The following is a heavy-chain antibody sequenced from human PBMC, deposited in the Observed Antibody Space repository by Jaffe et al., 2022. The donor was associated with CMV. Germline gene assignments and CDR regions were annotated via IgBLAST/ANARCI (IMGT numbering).Heavy chain of an antibody. V-gene: IGHV3-33*01. CDR1: GFTFSSYG. Sequence: QVQLVESGGGVVQPGRSLRLSCAASGFTFSSYGMHWVRQAPGKGLEWVAVIWYDGSNKYYADSVKGRFTISRDNSKNTLYLQMNSLRAEDTAVYYCARDQDARSYVDFDYWGQGTLVTVSS. J-gene: IGHJ4*02. CDR3: ARDQDARSYVDFDY. D-gene: IGHD2-15*01. CDR2: IWYDGSNK.